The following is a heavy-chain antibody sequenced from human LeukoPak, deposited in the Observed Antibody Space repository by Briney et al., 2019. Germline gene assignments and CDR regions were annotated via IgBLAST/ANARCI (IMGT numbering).Heavy chain of an antibody. J-gene: IGHJ3*02. CDR3: ARDLGYCSSTSCPTPGFDI. V-gene: IGHV3-20*04. CDR2: INWNGGST. D-gene: IGHD2-2*01. CDR1: GFTFSSYA. Sequence: GGSLRLSCAASGFTFSSYAMSWVRQAPGKGLEWVSGINWNGGSTGYADSVKGRFTISRDNAKNSLYLQMNSLRAEDTALYYCARDLGYCSSTSCPTPGFDIWGQGTMVTVSS.